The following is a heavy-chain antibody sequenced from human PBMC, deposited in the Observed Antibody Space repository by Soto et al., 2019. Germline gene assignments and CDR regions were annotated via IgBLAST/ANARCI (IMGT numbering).Heavy chain of an antibody. Sequence: PVGSLRLSCAASGFTFSNYAMSWVRQTPGKGPEWVSGISVSGGSIYYADSVKGRFTMSRDTPKSTLYLQMNSLRVEDTAVYYCATDLPGGEDNHYGMDVWGQGTTVTVSS. J-gene: IGHJ6*02. CDR1: GFTFSNYA. CDR2: ISVSGGSI. CDR3: ATDLPGGEDNHYGMDV. D-gene: IGHD2-21*01. V-gene: IGHV3-23*01.